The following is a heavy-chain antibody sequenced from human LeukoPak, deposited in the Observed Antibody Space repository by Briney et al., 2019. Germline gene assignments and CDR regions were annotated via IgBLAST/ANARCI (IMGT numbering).Heavy chain of an antibody. CDR3: ARRGSSGYSDY. J-gene: IGHJ4*02. CDR2: INPNSGGT. Sequence: ASVKVSCKASGYTFTSYDINWVRQATGQGLEWMGWINPNSGGTNYAQKFQGRVTMTRDTSISTAYMELSRLRSDDTAVYYCARRGSSGYSDYWGQGTLVTVSS. V-gene: IGHV1-2*02. CDR1: GYTFTSYD. D-gene: IGHD3-3*01.